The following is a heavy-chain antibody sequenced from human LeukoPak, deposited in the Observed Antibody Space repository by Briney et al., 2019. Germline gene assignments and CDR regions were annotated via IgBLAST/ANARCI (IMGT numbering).Heavy chain of an antibody. V-gene: IGHV4-34*01. J-gene: IGHJ4*02. D-gene: IGHD6-13*01. CDR2: INHSGST. CDR1: GGSFSGYY. CDR3: ARAGIAAAPGAY. Sequence: SETLSLTCAVYGGSFSGYYWSWTRQPPGKGLEWIGEINHSGSTNYNPSLKSRVTISVDTSKNQFSLKLSSVTAADTAVYYCARAGIAAAPGAYWGQGTLVTVSS.